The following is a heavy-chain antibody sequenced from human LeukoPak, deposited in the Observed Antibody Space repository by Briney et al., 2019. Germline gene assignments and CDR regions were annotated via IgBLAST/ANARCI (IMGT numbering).Heavy chain of an antibody. J-gene: IGHJ2*01. Sequence: ASVKVSCKASGCTFISYGISWVRQAPGQGLEWRGWISGYNGNTNYAQNLQGRVTMTTDTSTSTGYMELRRLRSDDPAVYYCARGLGVVTAQSEQPKPRYFDLWGHGTQVTVSS. V-gene: IGHV1-18*01. CDR3: ARGLGVVTAQSEQPKPRYFDL. CDR1: GCTFISYG. CDR2: ISGYNGNT. D-gene: IGHD2-21*02.